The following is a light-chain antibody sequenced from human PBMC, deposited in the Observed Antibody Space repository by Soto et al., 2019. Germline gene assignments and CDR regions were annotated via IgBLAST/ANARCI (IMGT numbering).Light chain of an antibody. Sequence: EIVMTQSPATLSVSPGERATLSCRASQSVSSNLAWYQQKPGQAPRLLIYGASTRATGIPARFSGSGSGTDFTPTISSLQSEDFGVYYCQQYNNWWTFGQGTKVDIK. CDR3: QQYNNWWT. V-gene: IGKV3-15*01. CDR2: GAS. CDR1: QSVSSN. J-gene: IGKJ1*01.